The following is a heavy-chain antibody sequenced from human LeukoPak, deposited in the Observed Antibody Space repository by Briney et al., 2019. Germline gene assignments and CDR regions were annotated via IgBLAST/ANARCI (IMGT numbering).Heavy chain of an antibody. CDR1: GFTFSSYS. CDR3: ARQSRAGWLTFDP. D-gene: IGHD5-12*01. V-gene: IGHV3-48*04. CDR2: ISSSSSTI. J-gene: IGHJ5*02. Sequence: PGGSLRLSCAASGFTFSSYSMNWVRQAPGKGLGWVSYISSSSSTIYYADSVKGRFTISRDNAKNSLYLQMNSLRAEDTAVYYCARQSRAGWLTFDPWGQGTLVTVSS.